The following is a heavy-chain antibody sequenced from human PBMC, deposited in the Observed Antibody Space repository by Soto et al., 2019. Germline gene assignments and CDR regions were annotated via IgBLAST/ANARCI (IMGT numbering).Heavy chain of an antibody. Sequence: ASVKVSCKASGYTFTSYDINWVRQATGQGLEWMGWMNPNSGNTGYAQKFQGRVTMTRNTSISTAYMELSSLRSEDTAVYYCARGGEDIVVVPAAMFYYYMDVWGKGTTVTVSS. V-gene: IGHV1-8*01. CDR3: ARGGEDIVVVPAAMFYYYMDV. CDR1: GYTFTSYD. CDR2: MNPNSGNT. D-gene: IGHD2-2*01. J-gene: IGHJ6*03.